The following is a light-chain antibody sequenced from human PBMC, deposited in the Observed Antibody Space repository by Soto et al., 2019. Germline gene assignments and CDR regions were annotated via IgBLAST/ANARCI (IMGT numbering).Light chain of an antibody. J-gene: IGLJ1*01. V-gene: IGLV2-14*01. Sequence: QSALTQPRSVSGSPGQSVTISCTGTSSDVGGYNYVSWYQQHPGKAPKLMIYDVSNRPSGVSNRFSGSKSCNTASLTISGLQAEDEADYYCSSYTSSTTYVFGTGTKVTVL. CDR3: SSYTSSTTYV. CDR1: SSDVGGYNY. CDR2: DVS.